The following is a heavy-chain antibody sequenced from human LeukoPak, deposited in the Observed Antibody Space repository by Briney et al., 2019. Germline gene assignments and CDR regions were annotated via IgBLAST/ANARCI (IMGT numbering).Heavy chain of an antibody. V-gene: IGHV3-11*01. CDR2: ISSSGSTI. CDR1: GFTFSDYY. Sequence: GGSLRLSCAASGFTFSDYYMSWIRQAPGKGLEWVSYISSSGSTIYYADSVKGRFTISRDNANNSLYLQMNSLRAEDTAVYYCAKDCRNIWFGESIQYFQHWGQGTLVTVSS. J-gene: IGHJ1*01. CDR3: AKDCRNIWFGESIQYFQH. D-gene: IGHD3-10*01.